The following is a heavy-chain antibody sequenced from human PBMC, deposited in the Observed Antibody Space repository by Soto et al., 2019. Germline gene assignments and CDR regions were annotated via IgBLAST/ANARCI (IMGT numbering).Heavy chain of an antibody. V-gene: IGHV1-3*01. Sequence: ASVKVSCTASGYTFTSYAMHWVRQAPGQRLEWMGWINAGNGNTKYSQKFQGRVTITRDTSESTAYMELSSLRSEDTAVYYCARSIVVVTALDYWGQGTLVTVSS. CDR3: ARSIVVVTALDY. D-gene: IGHD2-21*02. J-gene: IGHJ4*02. CDR1: GYTFTSYA. CDR2: INAGNGNT.